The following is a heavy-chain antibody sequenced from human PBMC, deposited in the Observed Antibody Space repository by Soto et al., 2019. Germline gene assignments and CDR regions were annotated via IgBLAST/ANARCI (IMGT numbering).Heavy chain of an antibody. CDR2: IIPISDTT. V-gene: IGHV1-69*01. J-gene: IGHJ6*02. CDR1: GGTFSSYA. CDR3: TRSQGSSSSLEIYYYCYYGMDV. D-gene: IGHD2-2*01. Sequence: QVQLVQSGAEVKKPGSSVKVSCKASGGTFSSYAISWVRQAPGQGLEWMGGIIPISDTTNYAQKFQGRVTIHADESTRTAYMELSSLRSEDTAVYYCTRSQGSSSSLEIYYYCYYGMDVRGQGTTVTVSS.